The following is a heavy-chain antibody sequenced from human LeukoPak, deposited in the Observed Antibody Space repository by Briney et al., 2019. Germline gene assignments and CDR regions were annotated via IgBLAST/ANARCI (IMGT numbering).Heavy chain of an antibody. CDR1: GGSISSSSYY. CDR2: IYYSGST. J-gene: IGHJ5*02. CDR3: ARDLVYYGSGSFFLGSNWFDP. V-gene: IGHV4-39*07. D-gene: IGHD3-10*01. Sequence: SETLSLTCTVSGGSISSSSYYWGWIRQPPGKGLEWIGSIYYSGSTYYNPSLKSRVTISVDTSKNQFSLKLSSVTAADTAVYYCARDLVYYGSGSFFLGSNWFDPWGQGTLVTVSS.